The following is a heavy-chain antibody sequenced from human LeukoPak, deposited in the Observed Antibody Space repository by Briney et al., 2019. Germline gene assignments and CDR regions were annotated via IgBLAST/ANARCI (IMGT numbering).Heavy chain of an antibody. CDR1: GYTFTSYD. V-gene: IGHV1-8*01. Sequence: ASVKVSCKASGYTFTSYDINWVRQATGQGLEWMGWMNPNSGNTGYAQKFQGRVTMTRNTSISTAYMELSSLRSEDTAVYYCASHRVKPKSASRPPYSSCCAFDIWGQGTMVTVSS. D-gene: IGHD6-13*01. CDR2: MNPNSGNT. J-gene: IGHJ3*02. CDR3: ASHRVKPKSASRPPYSSCCAFDI.